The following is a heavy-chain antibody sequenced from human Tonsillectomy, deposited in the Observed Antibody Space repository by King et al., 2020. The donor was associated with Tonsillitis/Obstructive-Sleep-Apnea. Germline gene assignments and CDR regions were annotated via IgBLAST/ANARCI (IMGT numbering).Heavy chain of an antibody. Sequence: QLQESGPGLVKPSQTLSLTCTVSGGSISSGGYYWSWIRQHPGKGLEWIGYIYYSGSTYYNPSLKSRVTISVGTSKNQFSLKLSSVTAADTAVYYCARDQVVRGVIHGMDVWGQGTTVTVSS. D-gene: IGHD3-10*01. CDR3: ARDQVVRGVIHGMDV. V-gene: IGHV4-31*03. J-gene: IGHJ6*02. CDR2: IYYSGST. CDR1: GGSISSGGYY.